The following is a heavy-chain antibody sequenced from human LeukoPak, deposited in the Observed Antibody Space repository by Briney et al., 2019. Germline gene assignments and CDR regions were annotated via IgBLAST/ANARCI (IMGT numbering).Heavy chain of an antibody. V-gene: IGHV3-21*01. Sequence: GGSLRLSCAASGFTFSSYSMNWVRQAPGKWLEWVSSISSSSSYIYYADSVKGRFTISRDNAKNSLYLQMNSLRAEDTAVYYCARDSGVSSSFDYWGQGTLVTVSS. CDR1: GFTFSSYS. CDR3: ARDSGVSSSFDY. D-gene: IGHD6-6*01. CDR2: ISSSSSYI. J-gene: IGHJ4*02.